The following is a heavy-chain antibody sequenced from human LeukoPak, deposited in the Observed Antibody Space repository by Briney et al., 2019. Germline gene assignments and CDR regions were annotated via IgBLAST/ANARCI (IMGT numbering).Heavy chain of an antibody. D-gene: IGHD2-15*01. J-gene: IGHJ4*02. CDR1: GGSFSGYY. CDR3: ARAAGYFSGGSCYFGY. Sequence: SETLSLTCAVYGGSFSGYYWSWIRQPPGKGLEWIGEINHSGSTNYNPSLKSRVTISVDTSKNQFSLKLSSVTAADTAVYYCARAAGYFSGGSCYFGYWGQGTLVTVSS. V-gene: IGHV4-34*01. CDR2: INHSGST.